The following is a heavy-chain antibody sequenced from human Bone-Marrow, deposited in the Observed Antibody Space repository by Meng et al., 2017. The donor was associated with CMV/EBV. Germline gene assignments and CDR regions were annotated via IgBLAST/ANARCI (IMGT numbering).Heavy chain of an antibody. V-gene: IGHV3-11*01. J-gene: IGHJ4*02. D-gene: IGHD3-10*01. CDR2: ISGSGITK. CDR1: GFTFSDHY. CDR3: ARDSAGGFDY. Sequence: GESLKISCAASGFTFSDHYMTWIRQAPGKGLEWVSYISGSGITKYYAGSVKGRFTISRDNAKNSLYLQMNSLRAEDTAVYYCARDSAGGFDYWGQGTLVTFSS.